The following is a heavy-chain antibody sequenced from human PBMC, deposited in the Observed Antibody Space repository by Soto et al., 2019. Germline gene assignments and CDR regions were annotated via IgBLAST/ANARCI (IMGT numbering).Heavy chain of an antibody. J-gene: IGHJ4*02. CDR2: ISYDGSNK. D-gene: IGHD5-12*01. CDR3: ARVAVEMATIHVFDY. CDR1: GLTFSSYA. V-gene: IGHV3-30-3*01. Sequence: QVQLVESGGGVVQPGRSLRLSCAASGLTFSSYAMHWVRQAPGKGLEWVAVISYDGSNKYYADSVKGRFTISRDNSKNTLYLQMNSLRPEDTAVYYCARVAVEMATIHVFDYWGQGTLVTVSS.